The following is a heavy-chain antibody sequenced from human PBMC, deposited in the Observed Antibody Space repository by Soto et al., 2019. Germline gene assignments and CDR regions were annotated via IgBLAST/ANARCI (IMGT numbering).Heavy chain of an antibody. J-gene: IGHJ5*02. V-gene: IGHV1-69*06. CDR3: ARDDADTVPAGLFDP. CDR1: GGTFSSYA. CDR2: IIPIFGTA. D-gene: IGHD5-18*01. Sequence: SVKVSCKASGGTFSSYATSWVRQAPGQGLEWMGGIIPIFGTANYAQKFQGRVTITADKSTSTAYMELSSLRSEDTAVYYCARDDADTVPAGLFDPWGQGTMVTVYS.